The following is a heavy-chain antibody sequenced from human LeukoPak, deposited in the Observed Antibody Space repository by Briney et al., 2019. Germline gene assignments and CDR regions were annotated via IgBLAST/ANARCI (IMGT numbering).Heavy chain of an antibody. J-gene: IGHJ4*02. D-gene: IGHD2-21*02. CDR3: ASWHIVVVTATFDY. Sequence: GGSLRLTCAASGFTFSSYAMHWVRQAPGKGLEWVAVISYDGSNKYYADSGKGRFTISRDNSKNTLYPQMNSLRAEDTAVYYCASWHIVVVTATFDYWGQGTLVTVSS. V-gene: IGHV3-30*04. CDR1: GFTFSSYA. CDR2: ISYDGSNK.